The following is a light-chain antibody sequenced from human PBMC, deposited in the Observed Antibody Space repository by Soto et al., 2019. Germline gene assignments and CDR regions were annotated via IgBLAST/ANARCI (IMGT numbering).Light chain of an antibody. Sequence: DIQMTKYPSSLSASVVDRVTITCQASRNINNYLNWYQQKPGRAPKLLIYDASNLEAGVPSRFRGSGSGTDFTFTISRLQPEDIATYYCQQYENLPTFGQGTRLEIK. CDR1: RNINNY. CDR3: QQYENLPT. CDR2: DAS. J-gene: IGKJ5*01. V-gene: IGKV1-33*01.